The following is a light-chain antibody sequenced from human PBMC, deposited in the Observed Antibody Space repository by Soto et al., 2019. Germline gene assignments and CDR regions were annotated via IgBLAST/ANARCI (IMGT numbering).Light chain of an antibody. CDR3: QPRSNWPAAT. J-gene: IGKJ4*01. CDR2: DAS. Sequence: EIVLTQSPATLSLSPGERATLSCRASQSIGSYLAWYQQKPGQAPRLLIYDASNRATGIPARFSGSGSWTDFNLTISSLEPEDFAVYYCQPRSNWPAATFGGGTKVEIK. CDR1: QSIGSY. V-gene: IGKV3-11*01.